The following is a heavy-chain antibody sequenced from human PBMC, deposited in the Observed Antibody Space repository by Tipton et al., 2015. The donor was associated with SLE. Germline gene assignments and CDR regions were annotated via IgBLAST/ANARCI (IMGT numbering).Heavy chain of an antibody. Sequence: QLVQSGPEVKKPGASVKVSCKTSGYTFTNHFLHWVRQAPGQGPEWMGIINPSDGTATYGQKFQGRVTMTRDTSTTTVYMELSSLRSDDTAVYYCAGTLTPGVIGAFDVWGQGTTVTVSS. V-gene: IGHV1-46*01. CDR2: INPSDGTA. J-gene: IGHJ3*01. CDR1: GYTFTNHF. D-gene: IGHD3-10*01. CDR3: AGTLTPGVIGAFDV.